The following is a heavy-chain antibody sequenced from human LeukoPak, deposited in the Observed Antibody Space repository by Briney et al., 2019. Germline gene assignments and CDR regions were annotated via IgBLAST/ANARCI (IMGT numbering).Heavy chain of an antibody. J-gene: IGHJ4*02. V-gene: IGHV3-11*03. Sequence: GGSLRLSCAASGFTFSDYYMSWIRQAPGKGLEWVSYISSSSSYTNYADSVKGRFTISRDNAKNSLYLQMNSLRAEDTAVYYCASSYDSSQFDYWGQGTLVTVSS. CDR1: GFTFSDYY. CDR2: ISSSSSYT. CDR3: ASSYDSSQFDY. D-gene: IGHD3-22*01.